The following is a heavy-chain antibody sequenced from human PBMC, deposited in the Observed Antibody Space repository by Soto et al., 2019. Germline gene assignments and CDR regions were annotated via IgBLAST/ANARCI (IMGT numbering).Heavy chain of an antibody. CDR3: ASSSSSRRVFQKYWYFDL. CDR1: GGSISSGGYY. J-gene: IGHJ2*01. V-gene: IGHV4-31*03. Sequence: QVQLQESGPGLVKPSQTLSLTCTVSGGSISSGGYYWSWIRQHPGKGLEWIGYIYYSGSTYYNPSLKSRVTISVDTCKNKSYLKLSTVTAADTAVYYCASSSSSRRVFQKYWYFDLWGRGTLFTVSS. D-gene: IGHD6-13*01. CDR2: IYYSGST.